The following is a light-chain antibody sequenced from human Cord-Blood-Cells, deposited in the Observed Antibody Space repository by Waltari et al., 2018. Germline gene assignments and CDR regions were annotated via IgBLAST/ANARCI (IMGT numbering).Light chain of an antibody. V-gene: IGKV1-39*01. CDR3: QQSYSTPYT. Sequence: DIQMTQSPSSLSASVGGRVTISCRASQSISSYLNWYQQKPGKAPKLLLYAASSLQSGVTSRFSGSGSGTDFTLTISSLQPEDFATYYCQQSYSTPYTSGQGTTLEVK. J-gene: IGKJ2*01. CDR2: AAS. CDR1: QSISSY.